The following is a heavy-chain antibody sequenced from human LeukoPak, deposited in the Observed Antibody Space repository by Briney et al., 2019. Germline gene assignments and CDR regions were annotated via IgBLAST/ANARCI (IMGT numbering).Heavy chain of an antibody. J-gene: IGHJ5*02. CDR2: IIPTLGIA. CDR1: GGTFSSYA. D-gene: IGHD2-15*01. CDR3: ARVVVVAATHWFDP. V-gene: IGHV1-69*04. Sequence: SVKVSCKASGGTFSSYAISWVRQAPGQGLEWMGRIIPTLGIANYAQKFQGRVTITADRSTSTAYMELSSLRSEDTAVYYCARVVVVAATHWFDPWGQGTLVTVSS.